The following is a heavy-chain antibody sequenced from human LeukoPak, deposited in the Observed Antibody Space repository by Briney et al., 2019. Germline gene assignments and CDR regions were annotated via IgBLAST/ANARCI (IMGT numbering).Heavy chain of an antibody. CDR3: ARRSRAEVDY. V-gene: IGHV3-30*02. J-gene: IGHJ4*02. CDR1: GFTFSSYG. CDR2: IRYDGSNK. Sequence: PGGSLRLSCAASGFTFSSYGMHWVRQAPGKGLEWVAFIRYDGSNKYYADSVKGRFTISRDNSKNTLYLQMNSLGAEDTAVYYCARRSRAEVDYWGQGTLVTVSS. D-gene: IGHD1-14*01.